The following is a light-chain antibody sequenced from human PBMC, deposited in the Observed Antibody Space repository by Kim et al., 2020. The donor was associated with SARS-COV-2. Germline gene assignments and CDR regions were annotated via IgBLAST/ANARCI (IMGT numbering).Light chain of an antibody. CDR2: AAS. Sequence: DIQLTQSPSPLSASVGDRVIITCQANQDIGNRLNLYRQRPGEAPKLLIYAASNLEMGVSVRFSGSGSGAHFTLTITSLQPEDIATYFCQHYADLPAYSFGQGTKLEI. V-gene: IGKV1-33*01. J-gene: IGKJ2*01. CDR3: QHYADLPAYS. CDR1: QDIGNR.